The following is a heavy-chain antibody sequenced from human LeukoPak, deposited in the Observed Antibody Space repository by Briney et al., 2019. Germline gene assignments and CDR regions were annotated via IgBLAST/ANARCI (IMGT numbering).Heavy chain of an antibody. CDR2: IYTSGST. V-gene: IGHV4-61*02. Sequence: PSETLSLTCTVSGGSISSGSYYWSWIRQPAGKGLEWIGRIYTSGSTNYNPSLKSRVTISVDTSKNQFSLKLSSVTAADTAVYYCASLGWELPTRVIYYFDYWGQGTLVTVSS. CDR3: ASLGWELPTRVIYYFDY. CDR1: GGSISSGSYY. J-gene: IGHJ4*02. D-gene: IGHD1-26*01.